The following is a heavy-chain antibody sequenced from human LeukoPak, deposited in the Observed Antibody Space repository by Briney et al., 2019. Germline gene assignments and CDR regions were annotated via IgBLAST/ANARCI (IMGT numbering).Heavy chain of an antibody. CDR3: TRPSSDDWGSNDY. CDR2: LSRTSRTPGYR. J-gene: IGHJ4*02. V-gene: IGHV3-21*01. D-gene: IGHD7-27*01. CDR1: GFTFSDYS. Sequence: PGGSLRLSCAASGFTFSDYSMNWVRQAPGKGLEWVSSLSRTSRTPGYRYYADSVRDRFTISRDNDKNELYLQMNSLGAEDTAVYYCTRPSSDDWGSNDYWGQGTLVTVSS.